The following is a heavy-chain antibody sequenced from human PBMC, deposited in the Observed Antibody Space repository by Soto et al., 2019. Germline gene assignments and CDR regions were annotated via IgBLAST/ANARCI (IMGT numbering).Heavy chain of an antibody. CDR1: GYTFSLYS. J-gene: IGHJ4*02. CDR3: VRARATDSRPDY. V-gene: IGHV3-21*01. CDR2: VSSSSSYI. D-gene: IGHD3-22*01. Sequence: LRLSCAASGYTFSLYSMIWVRQAPGKGLEWVSSVSSSSSYIYYADSMKGRFTLSRDNAQNSLYLQMNSLRVDDTAVYYCVRARATDSRPDYWGQGTLVTVSS.